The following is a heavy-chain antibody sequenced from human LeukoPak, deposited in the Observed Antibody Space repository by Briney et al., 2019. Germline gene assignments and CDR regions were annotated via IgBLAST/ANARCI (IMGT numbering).Heavy chain of an antibody. V-gene: IGHV1-46*02. D-gene: IGHD6-19*01. J-gene: IGHJ4*02. CDR2: INPSGGGT. CDR3: ARQGAYSSAIGMGY. Sequence: GASVKVSCKASGYTFNNYYMYWVRQAPGQGLEWMGMINPSGGGTSYAQKFQGRVTMTRDMSTRTVYMEVSSLKPEDTAVYYCARQGAYSSAIGMGYWGQGTLVTVSS. CDR1: GYTFNNYY.